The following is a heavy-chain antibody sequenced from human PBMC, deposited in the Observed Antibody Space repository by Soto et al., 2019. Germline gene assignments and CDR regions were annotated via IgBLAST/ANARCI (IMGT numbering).Heavy chain of an antibody. CDR3: ARVSGPGTYFSPGDY. Sequence: QVQLVQSGAAVKKPGSSVKVSCKASGGTFSNYAVTWVRQAPGHGLEWMGGILPIFGTSNYAQKFQGRVTITADESTSTAYMELTSVSSEDTAVYYCARVSGPGTYFSPGDYWGQGTLVTVSS. CDR1: GGTFSNYA. D-gene: IGHD3-10*01. CDR2: ILPIFGTS. J-gene: IGHJ4*02. V-gene: IGHV1-69*01.